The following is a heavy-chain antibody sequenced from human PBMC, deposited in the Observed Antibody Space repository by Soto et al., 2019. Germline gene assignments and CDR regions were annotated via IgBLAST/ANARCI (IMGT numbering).Heavy chain of an antibody. CDR3: AKLLVPAAIFDY. V-gene: IGHV3-30*18. Sequence: PGGSLRLSCAASGFTFSSYGMHWVRQAPGKGLEWVAVISYDGSNKYYADSVKGRFTISRDNSKNTLYLQMNSLRAEDTAVYYCAKLLVPAAIFDYWGQGTLVTVSS. CDR1: GFTFSSYG. J-gene: IGHJ4*02. CDR2: ISYDGSNK. D-gene: IGHD2-2*02.